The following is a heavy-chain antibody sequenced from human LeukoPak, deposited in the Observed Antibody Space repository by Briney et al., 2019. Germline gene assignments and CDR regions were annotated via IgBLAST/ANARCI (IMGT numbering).Heavy chain of an antibody. V-gene: IGHV3-48*03. CDR1: GFTFSSYA. CDR3: AREGYCSGGSCYQPEPNYGMDV. CDR2: ISSSGSTI. D-gene: IGHD2-15*01. Sequence: GGSLRLSCAASGFTFSSYAMNWVRQAPGKGLEWVSYISSSGSTIYYADSVKGRFTISRDNAKNSLYLQMNSLRAEDTAVYYCAREGYCSGGSCYQPEPNYGMDVWGQGTTVTVSS. J-gene: IGHJ6*02.